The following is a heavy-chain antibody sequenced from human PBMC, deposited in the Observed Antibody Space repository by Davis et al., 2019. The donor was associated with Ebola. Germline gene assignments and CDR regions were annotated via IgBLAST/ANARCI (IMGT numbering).Heavy chain of an antibody. Sequence: GESLKISCKGSEYSFTKYWISWVRQLPGKGLEWMGRIDPSDSYTNYSPSFQGHVTISADKSISTAYLQWSSLKASDTAMYYCARQRYPYSSSWYIGYWGQGTLVTVSS. J-gene: IGHJ4*02. CDR2: IDPSDSYT. CDR3: ARQRYPYSSSWYIGY. D-gene: IGHD6-13*01. CDR1: EYSFTKYW. V-gene: IGHV5-10-1*01.